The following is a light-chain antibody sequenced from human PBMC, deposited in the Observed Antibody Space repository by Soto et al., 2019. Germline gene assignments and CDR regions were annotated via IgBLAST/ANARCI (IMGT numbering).Light chain of an antibody. CDR2: EVS. CDR1: QSLLHRDGKTY. CDR3: MQDVELPFT. Sequence: DVVMTQTPLSLSVTPGQPASMSCKSSQSLLHRDGKTYLYWYLQKPGQPPRLLIYEVSNRFFGVSDRFSASGSGTDFTLKISRVEAEDVGIYYCMQDVELPFTFGGGTKVEIK. V-gene: IGKV2D-29*01. J-gene: IGKJ4*01.